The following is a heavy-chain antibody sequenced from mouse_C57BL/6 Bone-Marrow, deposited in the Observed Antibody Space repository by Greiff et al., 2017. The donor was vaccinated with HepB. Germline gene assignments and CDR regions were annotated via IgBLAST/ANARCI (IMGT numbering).Heavy chain of an antibody. CDR1: GYTFTDYY. CDR3: AREEDYGSSFDY. Sequence: EVQLQQSGPVLVKPGASVKTSCKASGYTFTDYYMNWVKQSHGKSLEWIGVINPYNGGTSYNQKFKGKATLTVDKSSSTAYMELNSLTSEDSAVYYCAREEDYGSSFDYWGQGTTLTVSS. D-gene: IGHD1-1*01. J-gene: IGHJ2*01. CDR2: INPYNGGT. V-gene: IGHV1-19*01.